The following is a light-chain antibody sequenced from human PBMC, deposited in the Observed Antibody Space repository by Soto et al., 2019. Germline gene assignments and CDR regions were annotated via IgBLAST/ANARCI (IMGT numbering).Light chain of an antibody. J-gene: IGLJ1*01. Sequence: QSALTQPRSVSGSPGESVTISCTGTSSDVRTYNYVSWYQQQPDKAPKLVIYDVTERPSGVPDRFSGSKSDNTASLTISGLQAEDEADYYCCSYAGTFTLVFGTGTKGTVL. CDR2: DVT. CDR1: SSDVRTYNY. V-gene: IGLV2-11*01. CDR3: CSYAGTFTLV.